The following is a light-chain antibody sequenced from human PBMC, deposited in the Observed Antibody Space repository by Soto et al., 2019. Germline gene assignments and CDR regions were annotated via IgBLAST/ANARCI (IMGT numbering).Light chain of an antibody. CDR2: EVS. J-gene: IGLJ2*01. V-gene: IGLV2-18*02. Sequence: QSALTQPPSVSGSPGQSVTISCTGTSSDVGNYNRVTWYQQPPGTAPKLMIYEVSNRPSRVPDRFSGSKTGNTASLTISGLQPEDEADYYCSSYTSSSTVIFGGGTKLTVL. CDR3: SSYTSSSTVI. CDR1: SSDVGNYNR.